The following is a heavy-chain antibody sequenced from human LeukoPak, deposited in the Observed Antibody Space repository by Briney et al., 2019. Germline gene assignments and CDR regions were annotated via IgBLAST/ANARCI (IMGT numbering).Heavy chain of an antibody. CDR3: ARHCCSGPAKRVFDI. V-gene: IGHV4-39*01. D-gene: IGHD2-15*01. CDR1: GGSIISSDYH. Sequence: SETLSLTCTVSGGSIISSDYHWGWVRQPPGKGLEWIVTISYSGNTDYNPSLRSRVTISVDTSNNQFSLRLGSVTAADTAVYHCARHCCSGPAKRVFDIWGQGTMVTVSS. J-gene: IGHJ3*02. CDR2: ISYSGNT.